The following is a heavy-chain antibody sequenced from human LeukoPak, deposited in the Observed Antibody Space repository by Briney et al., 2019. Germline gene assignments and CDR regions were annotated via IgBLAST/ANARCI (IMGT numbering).Heavy chain of an antibody. CDR3: TRGAGSGFSY. J-gene: IGHJ4*02. CDR2: ISSSGSTI. V-gene: IGHV3-48*03. Sequence: GGSLRLSCAASGFTFSSYEMNWVRQAPGKGLEWLSKISSSGSTIFYAVSVKGRFTISRDNAKDSLYLQMNSLRAEDTALYYCTRGAGSGFSYWGQGTLVTVSS. CDR1: GFTFSSYE. D-gene: IGHD3-10*01.